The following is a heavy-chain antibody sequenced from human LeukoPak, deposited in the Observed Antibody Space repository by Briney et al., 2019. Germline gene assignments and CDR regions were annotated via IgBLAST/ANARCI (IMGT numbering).Heavy chain of an antibody. CDR2: IYHTGTT. J-gene: IGHJ4*02. Sequence: SETLSLRCDVSGYSISSGWHWGWIRQPPGQGLEWIAGIYHTGTTFYNPSLKSRVTISVDTSKNQFSLKLSSVTAADTAVYYCARVASSLFGYASFDYWGQGTPVTVSS. CDR1: GYSISSGWH. V-gene: IGHV4-38-2*01. CDR3: ARVASSLFGYASFDY. D-gene: IGHD2-8*01.